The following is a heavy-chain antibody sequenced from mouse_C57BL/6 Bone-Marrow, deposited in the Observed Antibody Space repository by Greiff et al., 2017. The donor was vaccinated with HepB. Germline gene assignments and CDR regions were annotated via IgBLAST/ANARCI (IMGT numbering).Heavy chain of an antibody. V-gene: IGHV14-1*01. CDR3: TPRERYYGSSYDDFDY. J-gene: IGHJ2*01. CDR1: GFNIKDYY. D-gene: IGHD1-1*01. CDR2: IDPEDGDT. Sequence: EVQLQQSGAELVRPGASVKLSCTASGFNIKDYYMHWVKQRPEQGLEWIGRIDPEDGDTEYAPKFQGKATMTADTSSNTAYLQLSSLTSEDTAVYYCTPRERYYGSSYDDFDYWGQGTTLTVSS.